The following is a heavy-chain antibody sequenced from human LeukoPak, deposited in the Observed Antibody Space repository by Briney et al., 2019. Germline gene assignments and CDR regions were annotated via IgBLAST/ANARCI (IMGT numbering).Heavy chain of an antibody. CDR2: IYYSGST. Sequence: PSETLSLTCTVSGGSISSYYWSWIRQPPGKGLEWIGYIYYSGSTNYNPSLKSRVTMSVDTSKNQFSLKLSSVTAADTAVYYCARDRGVVVAATSWFDPWGQGTLVTVSS. D-gene: IGHD2-15*01. CDR1: GGSISSYY. CDR3: ARDRGVVVAATSWFDP. J-gene: IGHJ5*02. V-gene: IGHV4-59*12.